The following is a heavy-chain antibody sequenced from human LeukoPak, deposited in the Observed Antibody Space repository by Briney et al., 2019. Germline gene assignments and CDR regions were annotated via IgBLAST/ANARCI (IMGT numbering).Heavy chain of an antibody. CDR3: ARVGVRFWEAFDI. CDR1: GGSVSSGGYY. J-gene: IGHJ3*02. V-gene: IGHV4-61*08. Sequence: KSSETLSLTCTVSGGSVSSGGYYWSWIRQPPGKGLEWIGYIYYSGSTYYNPSLKSRITISVDTSKNQFSLKLSSVTAADTAVYYCARVGVRFWEAFDIWGQGTLVTVSS. CDR2: IYYSGST. D-gene: IGHD3-3*01.